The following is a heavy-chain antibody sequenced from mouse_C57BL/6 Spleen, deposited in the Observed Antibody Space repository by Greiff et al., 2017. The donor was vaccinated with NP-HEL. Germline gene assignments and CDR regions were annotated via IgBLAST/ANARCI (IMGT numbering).Heavy chain of an antibody. CDR2: IDPNSGGT. V-gene: IGHV1-62-3*01. CDR3: TRKGITTVVAEWYFDV. D-gene: IGHD1-1*01. J-gene: IGHJ1*03. CDR1: GYTFTSYW. Sequence: VQLQQPGAELVKPGASVKLSCKASGYTFTSYWMHWVKQRPGRGLEWIGRIDPNSGGTKYNEKFKGKAKLTAVTSASTAYMELSSLTNEDSAVYYWTRKGITTVVAEWYFDVWGTGTTVTVSS.